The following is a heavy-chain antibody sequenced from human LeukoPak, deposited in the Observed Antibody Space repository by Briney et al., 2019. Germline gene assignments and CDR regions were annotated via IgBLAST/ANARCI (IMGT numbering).Heavy chain of an antibody. CDR1: GGSISSGGYY. D-gene: IGHD3-10*01. V-gene: IGHV4-31*03. CDR3: ARDRGPGLYGMDV. Sequence: SETLTLTCTVSGGSISSGGYYWSWIRQHPGKGLEWIGYIYYSGSTYYNPSLKSRVTISVDTSKNQFSLKLSSVTAADTAVYYCARDRGPGLYGMDVWGQGTTVTVSS. J-gene: IGHJ6*02. CDR2: IYYSGST.